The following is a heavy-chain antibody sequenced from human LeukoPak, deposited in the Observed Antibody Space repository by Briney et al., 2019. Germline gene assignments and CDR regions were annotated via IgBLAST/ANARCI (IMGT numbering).Heavy chain of an antibody. V-gene: IGHV3-30*18. CDR3: AKDLDIVVGDGMDV. Sequence: PGGSLRLSCAASGFSFSSYGMHWVRQAPGKGLEWVAVISYDGSNKYYADSVKGRFTISRDNSKNTLYLQMNSLRAEDTAVYYCAKDLDIVVGDGMDVWGQGTTVTVSS. J-gene: IGHJ6*02. CDR2: ISYDGSNK. CDR1: GFSFSSYG. D-gene: IGHD2-2*01.